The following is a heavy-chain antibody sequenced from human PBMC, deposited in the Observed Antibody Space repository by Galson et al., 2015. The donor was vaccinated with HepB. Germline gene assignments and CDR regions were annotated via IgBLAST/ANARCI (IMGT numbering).Heavy chain of an antibody. J-gene: IGHJ4*02. CDR3: ARAFWSGYYLFDY. Sequence: SVKVSCKASGYTFTGYYMHWVRQAPGQGLEWMGWINPNSCGTNYAQKFQGWVTMTRDTSISTAYMELSRLRSDDTAVYYCARAFWSGYYLFDYWGQGTLVTVSS. V-gene: IGHV1-2*04. CDR1: GYTFTGYY. D-gene: IGHD3-3*01. CDR2: INPNSCGT.